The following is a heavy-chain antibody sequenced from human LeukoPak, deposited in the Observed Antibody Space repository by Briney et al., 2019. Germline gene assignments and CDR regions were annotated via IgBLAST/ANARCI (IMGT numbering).Heavy chain of an antibody. CDR1: GGTFSSYA. V-gene: IGHV1-3*01. Sequence: ASVKVSCKASGGTFSSYAISWVRQAPGQRLEWMGWINAGNGNTKYSQKFQGRVTITRDTSASTAYMELSSLRSEDTAVYYCAREFRDLFDYWGQGTLVTVSS. D-gene: IGHD3/OR15-3a*01. CDR3: AREFRDLFDY. CDR2: INAGNGNT. J-gene: IGHJ4*02.